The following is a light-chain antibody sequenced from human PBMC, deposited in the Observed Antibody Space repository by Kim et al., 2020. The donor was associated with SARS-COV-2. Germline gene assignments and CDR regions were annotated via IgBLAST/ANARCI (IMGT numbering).Light chain of an antibody. CDR3: EQGYSSPPT. V-gene: IGKV1-39*01. Sequence: DIQMTQSPSSLSASIGDRVTITCRASQSISRHFNLYQKRPGEAPKLLIYGASNLQSGVPSRFSGSGSGTDSNLTISSLQPEDFAIYCNEQGYSSPPTFGQGTKVDIK. J-gene: IGKJ1*01. CDR1: QSISRH. CDR2: GAS.